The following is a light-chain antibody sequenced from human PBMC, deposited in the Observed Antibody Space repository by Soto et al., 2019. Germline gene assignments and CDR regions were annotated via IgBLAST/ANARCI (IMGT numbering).Light chain of an antibody. CDR2: DVT. J-gene: IGLJ2*01. V-gene: IGLV2-14*01. CDR1: SGDVGGYDY. CDR3: SSYTSSNTLT. Sequence: QSALTQPASVSGSPGQSITISCTGTSGDVGGYDYVSWYQQHPGKVPKLIIYDVTNRPSGVSNRFSGSKSGNTASLTISGLQADDEADYYCSSYTSSNTLTFGGGTKVTVL.